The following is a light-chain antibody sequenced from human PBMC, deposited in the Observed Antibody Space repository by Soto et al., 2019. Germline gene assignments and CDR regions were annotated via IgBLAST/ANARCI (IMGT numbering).Light chain of an antibody. J-gene: IGLJ1*01. CDR2: GNS. Sequence: QSVLTQPPSVSGAPGQRVTISCTGSQANIGAGFDVHWYQQLPETAPKLLIFGNSNRPSGVPDRFSGSKSGTSASLAITGLQAEDEADYFCQSYDSSFRVFYVSGTWTNVTVL. V-gene: IGLV1-40*01. CDR1: QANIGAGFD. CDR3: QSYDSSFRVFYV.